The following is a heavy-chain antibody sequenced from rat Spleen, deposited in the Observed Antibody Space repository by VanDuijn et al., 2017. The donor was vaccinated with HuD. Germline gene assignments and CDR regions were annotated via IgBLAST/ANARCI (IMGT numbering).Heavy chain of an antibody. CDR1: GFTFSDYY. D-gene: IGHD1-9*01. V-gene: IGHV5-29*01. CDR3: ERHGTLGITGYWYFDF. J-gene: IGHJ1*01. Sequence: EVQLVESDGGLVQPGRSLKLSCAASGFTFSDYYMAWVRQAPTKGLEWVATISYDGSSTYYRDSVKGRFTISRDNAKSTLYLHMDSRRSKDTASYYCERHGTLGITGYWYFDFWGPGTMVTVSS. CDR2: ISYDGSST.